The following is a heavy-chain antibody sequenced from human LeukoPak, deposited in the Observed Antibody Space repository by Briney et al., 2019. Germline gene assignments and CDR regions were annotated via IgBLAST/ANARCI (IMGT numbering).Heavy chain of an antibody. D-gene: IGHD3-22*01. Sequence: GGSLRLSCAASGFTFSSYEMNWVRQAPGKGLEWVSVISVSGQSTYYADSVKGRFTISRDISKNTLYLQMNSLRAEDTGVYYCAKNHDSNGYHTDDAFDIWGQGTMVTVSS. J-gene: IGHJ3*02. CDR2: ISVSGQST. CDR1: GFTFSSYE. CDR3: AKNHDSNGYHTDDAFDI. V-gene: IGHV3-23*01.